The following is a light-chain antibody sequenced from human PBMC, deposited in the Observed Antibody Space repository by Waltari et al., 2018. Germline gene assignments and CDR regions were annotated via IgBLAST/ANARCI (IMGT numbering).Light chain of an antibody. CDR1: TSDIGNHDY. CDR3: ISYTGGSTLLV. J-gene: IGLJ2*01. Sequence: QSALTQPASVSGSPGQSITISCTGTTSDIGNHDYVSWYQQTPGKAPKLLLYEGTIRPSGVSTRFSGSKSGSTASLTISGLQADDEAHYYCISYTGGSTLLVFGGGTDLTVL. CDR2: EGT. V-gene: IGLV2-14*01.